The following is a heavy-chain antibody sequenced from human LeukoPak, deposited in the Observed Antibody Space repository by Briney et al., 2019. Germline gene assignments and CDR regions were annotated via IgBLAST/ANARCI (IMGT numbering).Heavy chain of an antibody. CDR1: GFTFRSYW. CDR2: IKQDGSEN. J-gene: IGHJ4*02. D-gene: IGHD2/OR15-2a*01. V-gene: IGHV3-7*04. Sequence: TGGSLRLSCVASGFTFRSYWMSWVRQAPGKGLEWVANIKQDGSENYYVDSVKGRFTISRDNAKNSLFLQMNSLRDEDTAVYYCARKNIPDYWGQGTLVTVSS. CDR3: ARKNIPDY.